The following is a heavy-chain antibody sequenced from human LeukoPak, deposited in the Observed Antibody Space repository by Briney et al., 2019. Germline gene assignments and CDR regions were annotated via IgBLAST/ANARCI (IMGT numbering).Heavy chain of an antibody. CDR3: AREGKYSGSYYEDY. V-gene: IGHV4-61*02. Sequence: SETLSLTCTVSGDSISSGDYYWSWIRQPAGKGLEWIGRIYTSGSTNYNPSLKSRVTMSVDTSKNQFSLKLSSVTAADTAVYYCAREGKYSGSYYEDYWGQGTLVTVSS. J-gene: IGHJ4*02. CDR2: IYTSGST. CDR1: GDSISSGDYY. D-gene: IGHD1-26*01.